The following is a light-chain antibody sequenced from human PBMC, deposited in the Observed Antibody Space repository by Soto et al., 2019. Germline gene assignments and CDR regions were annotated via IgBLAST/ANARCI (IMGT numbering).Light chain of an antibody. CDR2: KDS. Sequence: SYELTQPPSVSVSPGQTARITCSGDALPKQYAYWYQQKPGQAPVLVIYKDSERPSGIPERFSGSSSGTTVTLTISGVQAEDEADYYCQSADSSGTYVVFGGGTQLTV. J-gene: IGLJ2*01. CDR1: ALPKQY. V-gene: IGLV3-25*03. CDR3: QSADSSGTYVV.